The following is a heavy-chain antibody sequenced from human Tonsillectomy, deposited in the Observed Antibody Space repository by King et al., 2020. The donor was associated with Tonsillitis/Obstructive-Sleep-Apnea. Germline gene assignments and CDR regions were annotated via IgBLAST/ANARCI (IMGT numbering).Heavy chain of an antibody. V-gene: IGHV3-53*01. J-gene: IGHJ4*02. Sequence: VQLVESGGGLIQPGGSLRLSCAASGFTVSSSYMSWVRQAPGKGLEWVSVLYSGGNTPYADSVKGRFTISRDNSKNTLYLQMNSLRAEDTAVYYCTRDLGAPFDYWGQGSLVTVSS. CDR1: GFTVSSSY. CDR2: LYSGGNT. CDR3: TRDLGAPFDY.